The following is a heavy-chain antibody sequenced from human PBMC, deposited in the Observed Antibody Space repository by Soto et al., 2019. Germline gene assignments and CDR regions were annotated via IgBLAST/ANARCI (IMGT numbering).Heavy chain of an antibody. D-gene: IGHD6-13*01. V-gene: IGHV1-2*04. Sequence: ASVKVSCKASGYTFTGYYMHWVRQAPGQGLEWMGWINPNRGGTNYAQKFQGWVTMTRDTSISTAYMELSRLRSDDTAVYYCARASLGYSSSWYAFDIWGQGTMVTVSS. CDR3: ARASLGYSSSWYAFDI. CDR2: INPNRGGT. CDR1: GYTFTGYY. J-gene: IGHJ3*02.